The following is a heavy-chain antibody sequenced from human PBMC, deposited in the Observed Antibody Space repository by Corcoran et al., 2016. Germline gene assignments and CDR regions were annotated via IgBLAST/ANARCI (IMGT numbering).Heavy chain of an antibody. Sequence: EVQLVESVGGLVKPGGSLRLSCAASGFTFSNAWMNWVHQAPGKGLEWVGRIKSKTDGGTTDYAAPVKGRFTISRDDSKNTLYLQMNSLKAVDTAVYYCTTDLGCSGGSCYFNWFDPWGQGTLVTVSS. D-gene: IGHD2-15*01. CDR2: IKSKTDGGTT. CDR3: TTDLGCSGGSCYFNWFDP. V-gene: IGHV3-15*07. CDR1: GFTFSNAW. J-gene: IGHJ5*02.